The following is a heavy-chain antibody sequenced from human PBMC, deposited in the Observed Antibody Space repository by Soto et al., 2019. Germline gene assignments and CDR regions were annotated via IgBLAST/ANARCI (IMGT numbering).Heavy chain of an antibody. CDR2: IIPIFGTA. CDR3: ARSIMITFGGVIVMGPRFAY. D-gene: IGHD3-16*02. CDR1: GGTFSSYA. Sequence: QVQLVQSGAEVKKPGSSVKVSCKASGGTFSSYAISWVRQAPGQGLEWMGGIIPIFGTANYAQKFQGRVTITADESTSTAYMELSSLRSEDTAVYYCARSIMITFGGVIVMGPRFAYWGQGTLVTVSS. J-gene: IGHJ4*02. V-gene: IGHV1-69*01.